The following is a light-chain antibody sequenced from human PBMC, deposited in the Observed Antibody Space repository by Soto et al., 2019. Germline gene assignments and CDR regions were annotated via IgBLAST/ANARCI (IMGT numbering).Light chain of an antibody. Sequence: DIQMTQSPSTLSASVGDRVTITCRASQSITKWLAWYQQKPGKATKPLIYDASNSQSGVPSRFSGSGSGTEFTLTISDLKPDDFATYSCQQYKSHHVTFGQGTKG. CDR1: QSITKW. CDR2: DAS. J-gene: IGKJ1*01. CDR3: QQYKSHHVT. V-gene: IGKV1-5*01.